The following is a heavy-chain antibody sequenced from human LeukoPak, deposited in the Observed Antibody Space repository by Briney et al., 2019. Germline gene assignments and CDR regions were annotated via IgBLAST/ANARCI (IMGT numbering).Heavy chain of an antibody. D-gene: IGHD3-10*01. V-gene: IGHV3-48*01. Sequence: PGGSLRLSCAASGFTFSSYSMNWVRQAPGKGLEWVSYISSSSSTIYYVDSVKGRFTISRDNSKNTLYLQMNSLRAEDTAVYYCTKARGGGMNVWGQGTTVTVSS. CDR1: GFTFSSYS. J-gene: IGHJ6*02. CDR2: ISSSSSTI. CDR3: TKARGGGMNV.